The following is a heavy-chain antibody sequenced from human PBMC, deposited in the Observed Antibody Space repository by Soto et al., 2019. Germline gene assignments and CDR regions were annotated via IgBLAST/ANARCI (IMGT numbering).Heavy chain of an antibody. Sequence: GGSLRLSRAISRLTFRGYCMHWVPQAPGKGLEWVGLISYDGSHKYYRDSVKGRFTISRDNSKNTLYLQMNSLTPEDTAVYYCAKDRAGYSRGMDVWGQGTTVTVSS. CDR1: RLTFRGYC. CDR2: ISYDGSHK. CDR3: AKDRAGYSRGMDV. J-gene: IGHJ6*02. V-gene: IGHV3-30*18. D-gene: IGHD1-1*01.